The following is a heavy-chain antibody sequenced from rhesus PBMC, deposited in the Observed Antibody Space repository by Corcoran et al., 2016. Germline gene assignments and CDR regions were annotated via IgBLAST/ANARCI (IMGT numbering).Heavy chain of an antibody. Sequence: QVTLQESGPALVKPTQTLTLTCTFSGFSLSPSGLGVGWIRQPPGKALEWLASIYWDDDKYYCTSLKSRLNIAKDTAKNQVVLTMTNMDPVDTATYYCARVPHDYGNPFDYWGQGVLVTGSS. CDR1: GFSLSPSGLG. CDR2: IYWDDDK. CDR3: ARVPHDYGNPFDY. J-gene: IGHJ4*01. D-gene: IGHD4-35*01. V-gene: IGHV2S1*01.